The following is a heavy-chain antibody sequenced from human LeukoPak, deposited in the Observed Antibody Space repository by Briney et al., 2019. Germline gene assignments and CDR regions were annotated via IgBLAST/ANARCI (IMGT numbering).Heavy chain of an antibody. CDR1: GGSISSYY. Sequence: PSETLSLTCTVSGGSISSYYWSWIRQPPGKGLEWIGYIYYSGSTNYNPSLKSRVTISVDTSKNQSSLKLSSVTAADTAVYYCAREEGAWVPYYDFWSGPQTHPLDVWGKGTTVTVSS. CDR2: IYYSGST. CDR3: AREEGAWVPYYDFWSGPQTHPLDV. J-gene: IGHJ6*04. D-gene: IGHD3-3*01. V-gene: IGHV4-59*12.